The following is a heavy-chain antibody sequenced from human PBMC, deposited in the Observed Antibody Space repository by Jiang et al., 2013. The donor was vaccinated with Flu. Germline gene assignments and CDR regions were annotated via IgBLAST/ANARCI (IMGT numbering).Heavy chain of an antibody. J-gene: IGHJ4*02. CDR2: VYPGDSET. D-gene: IGHD1-20*01. V-gene: IGHV5-51*01. Sequence: QSGAEVKKSGESLKISCKGSGYSFTSYWIAWVRQKPGKGLEWMGIVYPGDSETTYSPSFQGQVTFSADRSVSIAYLQWSSLQASDTAMYYCARRGPLTGEFDFWGQGTLVTVSS. CDR1: GYSFTSYW. CDR3: ARRGPLTGEFDF.